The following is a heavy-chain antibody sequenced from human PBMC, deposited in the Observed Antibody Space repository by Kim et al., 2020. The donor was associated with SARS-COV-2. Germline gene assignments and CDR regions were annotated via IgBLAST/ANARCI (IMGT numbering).Heavy chain of an antibody. CDR3: RLYYDSSGSNDAFDI. Sequence: GGSLRLSCAASGFTFSSYAMSWVRQAPGKGLEWVSAISGSGGSTYYADSVKGRFTISRDNSKNTLYLQMNSLRAEDTAVYYCRLYYDSSGSNDAFDIWGQGTMVTVSS. D-gene: IGHD3-22*01. CDR2: ISGSGGST. J-gene: IGHJ3*02. CDR1: GFTFSSYA. V-gene: IGHV3-23*01.